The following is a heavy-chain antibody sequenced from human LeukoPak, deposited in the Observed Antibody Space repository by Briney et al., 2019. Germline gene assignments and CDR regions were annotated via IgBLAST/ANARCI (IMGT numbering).Heavy chain of an antibody. D-gene: IGHD3-3*01. Sequence: GESLKISCKGSGYSFTSYGIGWVRQMPGKGLEWMGIIYPGDSDTRYSPSFQGQVTISADKSISTAYLQWSSLKASDTAMYYCARRHMNYDFWSAHFNNWFDPWGQGTLVTVSS. CDR1: GYSFTSYG. CDR2: IYPGDSDT. V-gene: IGHV5-51*01. J-gene: IGHJ5*02. CDR3: ARRHMNYDFWSAHFNNWFDP.